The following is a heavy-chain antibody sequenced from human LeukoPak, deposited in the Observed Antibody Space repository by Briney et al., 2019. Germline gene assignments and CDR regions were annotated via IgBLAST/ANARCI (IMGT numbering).Heavy chain of an antibody. V-gene: IGHV4-61*01. Sequence: PSETLSLTCVVSGASISSGSHYWNWIRQSPGRGLEWIGHIYYRGTTNYTPSLKSRVTISVDTSMNQFSLRLTSVTAADTAVYYCAKTPIFGVVIIAPFDYWGQGTLVTVSS. CDR1: GASISSGSHY. D-gene: IGHD3-3*01. CDR2: IYYRGTT. CDR3: AKTPIFGVVIIAPFDY. J-gene: IGHJ4*02.